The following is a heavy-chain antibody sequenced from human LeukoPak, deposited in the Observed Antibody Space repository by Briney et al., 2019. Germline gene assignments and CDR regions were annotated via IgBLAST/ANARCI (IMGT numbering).Heavy chain of an antibody. CDR2: IYYSGST. V-gene: IGHV4-59*01. CDR3: ARDAFGRSGFDY. CDR1: GDSISSYY. J-gene: IGHJ4*02. Sequence: SETLSLTCTVSGDSISSYYWSWLRQPPGKGLEWIGCIYYSGSTKYNPSLKSRVTISRDTSKNQFSLKLSSVTAADTAVYYCARDAFGRSGFDYWGQGTLVTVSS. D-gene: IGHD3-3*02.